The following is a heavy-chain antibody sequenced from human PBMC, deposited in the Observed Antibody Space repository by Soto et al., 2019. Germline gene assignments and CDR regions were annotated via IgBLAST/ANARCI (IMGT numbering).Heavy chain of an antibody. V-gene: IGHV4-39*01. D-gene: IGHD6-13*01. Sequence: SETMSLTCTVSGGSISSSSYYWGWIRQPPGKGLEWIGSIYYSGSTYYNPSLKSRVTISVDTSKNQFSLKLSSVTAADTAVYYCSLYSLYSSSFPDYWGQGTLVTV. CDR2: IYYSGST. CDR3: SLYSLYSSSFPDY. J-gene: IGHJ4*02. CDR1: GGSISSSSYY.